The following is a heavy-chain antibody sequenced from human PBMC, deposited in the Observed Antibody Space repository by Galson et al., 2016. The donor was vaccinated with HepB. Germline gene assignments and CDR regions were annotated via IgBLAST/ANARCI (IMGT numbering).Heavy chain of an antibody. J-gene: IGHJ4*02. CDR1: GFIFRAYA. CDR2: TSSDATSE. V-gene: IGHV3-30*04. D-gene: IGHD3/OR15-3a*01. Sequence: SLRLSCAASGFIFRAYAMHWVRQAPGKGLEWVAVTSSDATSEYYLDSVKGRFTISRDNSKNTLFLQMNGLRGEDTAMYYCARAPGLAEKLDYWGPGSLVTVSS. CDR3: ARAPGLAEKLDY.